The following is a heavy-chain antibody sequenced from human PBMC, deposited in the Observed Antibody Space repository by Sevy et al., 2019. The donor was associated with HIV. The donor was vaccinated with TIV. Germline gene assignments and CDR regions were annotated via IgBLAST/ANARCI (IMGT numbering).Heavy chain of an antibody. CDR3: ANSRGRFEGSSWLYYFYALDV. CDR2: ISDDGSDK. J-gene: IGHJ6*02. D-gene: IGHD6-13*01. CDR1: GFTFKKYG. Sequence: GGSLRLSCTASGFTFKKYGMHWVRQAPGKGLQWVAVISDDGSDKEYADSVKGRFTISRDNSKDKVYLQMNSLGRDDTAVYYCANSRGRFEGSSWLYYFYALDVWGQGTKVTVSS. V-gene: IGHV3-30*18.